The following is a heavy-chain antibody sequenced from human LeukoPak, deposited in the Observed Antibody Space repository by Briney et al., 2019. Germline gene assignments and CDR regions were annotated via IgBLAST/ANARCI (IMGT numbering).Heavy chain of an antibody. CDR1: GFTFGTYA. CDR2: IKSSGANT. Sequence: GGSLRLSCAASGFTFGTYAMSWVRQAPGKGLEWVSGIKSSGANTYYGDSVKGRFTISRDNAKNSLYLQMNSLRAEDTAVYYCARWLQMGNAFDIWGQGTMVTVSS. J-gene: IGHJ3*02. D-gene: IGHD5-24*01. V-gene: IGHV3-21*01. CDR3: ARWLQMGNAFDI.